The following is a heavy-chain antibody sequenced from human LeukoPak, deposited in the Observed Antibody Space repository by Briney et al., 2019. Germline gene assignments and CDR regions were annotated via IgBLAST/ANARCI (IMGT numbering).Heavy chain of an antibody. V-gene: IGHV3-23*01. CDR1: GFTFSSYA. CDR2: ISGSGGST. J-gene: IGHJ4*02. D-gene: IGHD3-10*01. CDR3: ASVVASAGSYHLYLSYFDY. Sequence: GGSLRLSCAASGFTFSSYAMSWVRQAPGKGLEWVSAISGSGGSTYYADSVKGRFTISRDNSKNTLYLQMNSLRAEDTAVYYRASVVASAGSYHLYLSYFDYWGQGTLVTVSS.